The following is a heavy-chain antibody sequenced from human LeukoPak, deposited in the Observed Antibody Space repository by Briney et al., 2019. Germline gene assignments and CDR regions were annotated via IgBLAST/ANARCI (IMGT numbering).Heavy chain of an antibody. CDR1: GGTFISYA. Sequence: ASVKVSCKASGGTFISYAISWVRQAPGQGLEWMGGIIPIFGTANYAQKFQGRVTITTDEYTSTAYMELSRLRSEDTDVYYCARVSGGGYYYDSSGYLDYWGQGTLVTISS. J-gene: IGHJ4*02. D-gene: IGHD3-22*01. CDR2: IIPIFGTA. V-gene: IGHV1-69*05. CDR3: ARVSGGGYYYDSSGYLDY.